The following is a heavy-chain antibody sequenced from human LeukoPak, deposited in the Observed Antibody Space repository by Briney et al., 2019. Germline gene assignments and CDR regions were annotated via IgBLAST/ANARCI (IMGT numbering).Heavy chain of an antibody. Sequence: PSETLSLTCTVSGGSISSGDYYWSWIRQPPGKGLEWIGYIYKSGSTYYNPSLKSRVTISVDTSKNQFSLKLSSVTAADTAVYYCARESDRRWSGYYRVSAFDIWGQGTMVTVSS. CDR2: IYKSGST. J-gene: IGHJ3*02. D-gene: IGHD3-3*01. CDR3: ARESDRRWSGYYRVSAFDI. CDR1: GGSISSGDYY. V-gene: IGHV4-61*08.